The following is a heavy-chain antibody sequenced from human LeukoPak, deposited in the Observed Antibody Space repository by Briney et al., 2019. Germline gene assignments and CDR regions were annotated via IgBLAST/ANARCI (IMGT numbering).Heavy chain of an antibody. J-gene: IGHJ4*02. Sequence: GESLKISCKGSGYSFTSYWIGWVRQMPGKGLEWMGIIYPGDSDTRYRPSFQGQVTISADKSINTAYLQWSSLKASDTAMYYCARRIANCSGGSCYSYYFDYWGQGTLVTVSS. V-gene: IGHV5-51*01. CDR1: GYSFTSYW. CDR2: IYPGDSDT. CDR3: ARRIANCSGGSCYSYYFDY. D-gene: IGHD2-15*01.